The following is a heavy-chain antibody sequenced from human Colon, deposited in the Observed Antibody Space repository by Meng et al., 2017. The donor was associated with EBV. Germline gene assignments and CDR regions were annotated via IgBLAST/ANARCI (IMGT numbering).Heavy chain of an antibody. CDR3: ARDGPLL. Sequence: QLPLQDSGPGLVRPSETLSFTCSVSGDSISGSGDYWGWVRQPPGKGLEWIGNIYYTGSTYYNPSLKSRVTISVDTSKNQFSLKVTSMTAADTAVYYCARDGPLLWGPGTLVTVSS. J-gene: IGHJ4*02. V-gene: IGHV4-39*07. CDR2: IYYTGST. CDR1: GDSISGSGDY.